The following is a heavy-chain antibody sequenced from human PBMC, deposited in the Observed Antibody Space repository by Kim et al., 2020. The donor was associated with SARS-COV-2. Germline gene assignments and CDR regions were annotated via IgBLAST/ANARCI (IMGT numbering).Heavy chain of an antibody. J-gene: IGHJ5*02. V-gene: IGHV4-59*01. CDR1: GGSISSYY. CDR3: ASTPVVGATTWFDP. CDR2: IYYSGST. Sequence: SETLSLTCTVSGGSISSYYWSWIRQPPGKGLEWIGYIYYSGSTNYNPSLKSRVTISVDTSKNQFSLKLSSVTAADTAVYYCASTPVVGATTWFDPWGQGTLVTVSS. D-gene: IGHD1-26*01.